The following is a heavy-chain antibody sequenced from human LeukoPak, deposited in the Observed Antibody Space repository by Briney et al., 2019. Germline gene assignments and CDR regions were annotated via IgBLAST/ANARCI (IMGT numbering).Heavy chain of an antibody. J-gene: IGHJ4*02. D-gene: IGHD5-18*01. CDR3: ARHLSRGYSYGV. CDR1: GGSISSYY. V-gene: IGHV4-59*08. Sequence: SETLSVTCTVSGGSISSYYWSWIRQPPGKGLEWMGYIYYSGSTNYNPSLKSRVTISVDTSKNQFSLKLSSVTAADTAVYYCARHLSRGYSYGVWGQGTLVTVSS. CDR2: IYYSGST.